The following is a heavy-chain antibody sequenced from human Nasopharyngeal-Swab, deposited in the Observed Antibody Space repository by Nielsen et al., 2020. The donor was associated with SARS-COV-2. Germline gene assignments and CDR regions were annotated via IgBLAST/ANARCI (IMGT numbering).Heavy chain of an antibody. CDR3: ARDLVAGYSGYDFRETFDY. Sequence: ASVKVSCKASGYTFTSYYMHWVRQAPGQGLEWMVIINPSGGSTSYAQKFQGRVTMTRDTSTSTVYMELRSLRSEDTAVYYCARDLVAGYSGYDFRETFDYWGQGTLVTVSS. V-gene: IGHV1-46*01. CDR1: GYTFTSYY. D-gene: IGHD5-12*01. CDR2: INPSGGST. J-gene: IGHJ4*02.